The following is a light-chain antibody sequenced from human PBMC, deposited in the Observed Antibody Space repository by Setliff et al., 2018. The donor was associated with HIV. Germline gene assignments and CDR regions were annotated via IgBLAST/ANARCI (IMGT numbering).Light chain of an antibody. V-gene: IGLV2-11*01. J-gene: IGLJ1*01. CDR2: DVS. Sequence: QSALAQPRSVSGSPGQSVTISSTGTSSDVGGYNYVSWYQQHPGKAPKLMIYDVSKRPSGVPDRFSGSKSGNTASLTISGLQAEDEADYSCCSYAGSYTRYVFGTGTKATVL. CDR3: CSYAGSYTRYV. CDR1: SSDVGGYNY.